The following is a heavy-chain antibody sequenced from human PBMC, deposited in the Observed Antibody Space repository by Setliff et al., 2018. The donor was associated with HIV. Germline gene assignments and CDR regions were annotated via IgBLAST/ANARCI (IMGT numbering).Heavy chain of an antibody. CDR2: ISHTGNT. V-gene: IGHV4-34*01. Sequence: SSETLSLTCDVSGGSFTDYYWSWVRQTPEKGLGWIGEISHTGNTDYNPSLKSRVTISVDTSKNQFSLKLNSVTAADPAVYYCARQVSGSSGYYYPLHIHHWGQGTLVTVSS. CDR1: GGSFTDYY. CDR3: ARQVSGSSGYYYPLHIHH. D-gene: IGHD3-22*01. J-gene: IGHJ1*01.